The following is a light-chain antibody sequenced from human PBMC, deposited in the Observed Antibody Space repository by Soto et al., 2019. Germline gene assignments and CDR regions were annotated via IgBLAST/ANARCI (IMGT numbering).Light chain of an antibody. Sequence: EIVLTQSPVTLSLSPGERATLSCRAIQSISSTYLTWYHQKPGQAPRLLIYDASTRATGIPARFSGSGSGTEFILTISSLQSEDFGVYYCQQYNNWPPITFGQGTRLEI. CDR1: QSISSTY. CDR3: QQYNNWPPIT. CDR2: DAS. J-gene: IGKJ5*01. V-gene: IGKV3D-15*01.